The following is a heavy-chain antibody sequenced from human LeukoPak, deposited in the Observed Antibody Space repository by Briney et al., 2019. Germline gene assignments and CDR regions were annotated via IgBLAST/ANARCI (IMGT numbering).Heavy chain of an antibody. CDR3: ARDSLGIAVAGSILGNWFDP. J-gene: IGHJ5*02. CDR2: INPSSGGT. Sequence: ASVKVSCKASGYTFTGYYMHWVRQAPGQGLEWMGWINPSSGGTNYAQKFQGRVTKTRDTSISTAYMELSRLRSDDTAVYYCARDSLGIAVAGSILGNWFDPWGQGTLVTVSS. D-gene: IGHD6-19*01. CDR1: GYTFTGYY. V-gene: IGHV1-2*02.